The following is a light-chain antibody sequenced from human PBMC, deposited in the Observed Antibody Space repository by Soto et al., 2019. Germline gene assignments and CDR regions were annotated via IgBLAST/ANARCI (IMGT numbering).Light chain of an antibody. CDR1: SSNTGADYD. Sequence: QSVLTQPPSVSGAPGQRVTISCTGSSSNTGADYDVHWYQHLPGSAPKLLIYDNNIRPSGVPDRFSGSKSGTSASLAITGLQAEDEGDYYCQSYDSGLIGLIFGTGTKVTVL. CDR3: QSYDSGLIGLI. CDR2: DNN. J-gene: IGLJ1*01. V-gene: IGLV1-40*01.